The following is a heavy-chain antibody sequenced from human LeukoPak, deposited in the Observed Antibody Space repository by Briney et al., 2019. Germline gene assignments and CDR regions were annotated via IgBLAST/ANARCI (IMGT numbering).Heavy chain of an antibody. CDR2: INSDGSDT. CDR1: GFTFSNYW. Sequence: GGSPRLSCAASGFTFSNYWMHWVRRAPGKGLVWVSRINSDGSDTSYADSVKGRFTISRDNAKNTLYLQMNSLGAGDTAVYYCTRGDFYVGAQDYWGQGTLVAVSS. J-gene: IGHJ4*02. CDR3: TRGDFYVGAQDY. D-gene: IGHD1-26*01. V-gene: IGHV3-74*01.